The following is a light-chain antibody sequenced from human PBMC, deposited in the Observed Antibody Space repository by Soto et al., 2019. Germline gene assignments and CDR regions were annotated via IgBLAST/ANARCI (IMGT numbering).Light chain of an antibody. CDR2: KAS. CDR3: QQYNSYSWT. Sequence: DIQMTQSPSTLSASVGDRVTITCRASQSISSWLAWYQQKPGKAPKLLIYKASSLASGVTSRFSGSGSGTEFTLTISSLQPDDFATYYCQQYNSYSWTFGQGTKLEIK. J-gene: IGKJ1*01. V-gene: IGKV1-5*03. CDR1: QSISSW.